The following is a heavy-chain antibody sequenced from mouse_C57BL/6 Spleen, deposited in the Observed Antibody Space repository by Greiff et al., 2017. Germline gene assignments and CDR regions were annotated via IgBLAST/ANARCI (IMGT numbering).Heavy chain of an antibody. Sequence: EVKLMESGGGLVQPGGSMKLSCVASGFTFSNYWMNWVRQSPEKGLEWVAQIRLKSDNYATHYAESVKGRFTISRDDSKSSVYLQMNNLRAEDTGIYYCTDKSPNWDGFAYWGQGTLVTVSA. V-gene: IGHV6-3*01. CDR1: GFTFSNYW. CDR2: IRLKSDNYAT. J-gene: IGHJ3*01. CDR3: TDKSPNWDGFAY. D-gene: IGHD4-1*01.